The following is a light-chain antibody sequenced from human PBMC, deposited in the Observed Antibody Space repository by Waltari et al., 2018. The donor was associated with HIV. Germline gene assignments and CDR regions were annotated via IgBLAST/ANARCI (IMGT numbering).Light chain of an antibody. CDR2: ESS. Sequence: DTQMTQSPSSVSASVGDRVTITCRASQSIGTSVAWYQQKPDRTPKLLIFESSRLQSGVPSRFSRSGSGTDVTLTIASLQPPDLATYYCQQANNFPHTFGQGT. CDR1: QSIGTS. V-gene: IGKV1-12*01. CDR3: QQANNFPHT. J-gene: IGKJ2*01.